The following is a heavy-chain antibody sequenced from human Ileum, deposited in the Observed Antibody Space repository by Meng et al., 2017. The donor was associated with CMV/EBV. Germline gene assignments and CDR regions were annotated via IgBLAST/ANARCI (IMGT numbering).Heavy chain of an antibody. D-gene: IGHD3-16*01. CDR3: ARGGGRGPPDY. CDR1: GFTFSNYW. J-gene: IGHJ4*02. Sequence: GESLKISCVASGFTFSNYWMHWVRQVPGKGLVWVSRISSDGSSTTHADSVKGRFTISRDNAKNSLYLQMNSLRAEDTAVYYCARGGGRGPPDYWGQGTLVTVSS. V-gene: IGHV3-74*03. CDR2: ISSDGSST.